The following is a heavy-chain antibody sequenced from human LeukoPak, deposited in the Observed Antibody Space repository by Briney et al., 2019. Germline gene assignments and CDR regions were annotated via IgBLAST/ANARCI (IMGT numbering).Heavy chain of an antibody. J-gene: IGHJ4*02. CDR3: ARAGIVARRGGVFDY. CDR1: GGSFSGYY. CDR2: INHSGST. V-gene: IGHV4-34*01. Sequence: SETLSPTCAVYGGSFSGYYWSWIRQPPGKGLEWIGEINHSGSTNYNPSLKSRVTISVDTSKNQFSLKLSSVTAADTAVYYCARAGIVARRGGVFDYWGQGTLVTVPS. D-gene: IGHD6-6*01.